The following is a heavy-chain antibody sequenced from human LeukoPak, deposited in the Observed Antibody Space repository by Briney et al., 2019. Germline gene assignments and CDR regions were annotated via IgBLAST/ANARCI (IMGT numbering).Heavy chain of an antibody. CDR3: ARDGPYSSSWYVSTSTYYFDY. CDR2: IIPIFGTA. V-gene: IGHV1-69*05. CDR1: GGTFSSYA. Sequence: SVKVSCKASGGTFSSYAISWVRQAPGQGLEWMGRIIPIFGTANYAQKFQGRVTITTDESTSTAYMELSSLRSEDTAVYYCARDGPYSSSWYVSTSTYYFDYWGQGTLVTVSS. J-gene: IGHJ4*02. D-gene: IGHD6-13*01.